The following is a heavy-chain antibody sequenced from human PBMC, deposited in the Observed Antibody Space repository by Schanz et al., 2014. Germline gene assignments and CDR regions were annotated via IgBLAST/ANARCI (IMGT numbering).Heavy chain of an antibody. CDR3: ARIGGSVFDY. CDR2: IKSDGSST. Sequence: EVQLLESGGGLVPPGGSLRLSCAASGFTFSSYWMHWVRQVPGKGLVWVSRIKSDGSSTSYADSVKGRFTISRDNSKNTLYLQMNSLRAEDTAIYYCARIGGSVFDYWAQGTLVTVSS. V-gene: IGHV3-74*02. D-gene: IGHD3-10*01. CDR1: GFTFSSYW. J-gene: IGHJ4*02.